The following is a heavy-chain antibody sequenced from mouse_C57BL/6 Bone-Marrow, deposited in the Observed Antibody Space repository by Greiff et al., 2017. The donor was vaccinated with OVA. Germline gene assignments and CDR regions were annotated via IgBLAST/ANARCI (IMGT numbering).Heavy chain of an antibody. CDR2: ISYSGST. CDR3: ARYGDSLDY. D-gene: IGHD3-3*01. Sequence: EVKLVESGPGLAKPSQTLSLTCSVTGYSIPSDYWNWIRKFPGNKLEYMGYISYSGSTYYNPSLKSRISIIRDTSKNQYYLQLNSVTTEDTATYYCARYGDSLDYWGQGTTLTVSS. J-gene: IGHJ2*01. CDR1: GYSIPSDY. V-gene: IGHV3-8*01.